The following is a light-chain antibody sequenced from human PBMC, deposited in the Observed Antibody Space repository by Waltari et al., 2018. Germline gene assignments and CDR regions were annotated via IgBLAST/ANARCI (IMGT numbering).Light chain of an antibody. V-gene: IGLV2-23*01. J-gene: IGLJ3*02. CDR2: EGT. Sequence: QSALPQPASVSGSPGQSITISCTGTTSTFGSYALVPWYQQHPDKAPKLIVYEGTKRPPGISTRFSGAKSGNTASLTISGLQAEDEADYYCCSYAGNTVWVFGGGTKLTVL. CDR1: TSTFGSYAL. CDR3: CSYAGNTVWV.